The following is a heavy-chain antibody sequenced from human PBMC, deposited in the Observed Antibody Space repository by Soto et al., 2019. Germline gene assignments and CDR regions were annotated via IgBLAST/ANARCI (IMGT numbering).Heavy chain of an antibody. CDR2: INHSGST. CDR1: GGSFSGYY. V-gene: IGHV4-34*01. Sequence: SSETLSLTCAVYGGSFSGYYWSWIRQPPGKGLEWIGEINHSGSTNYNPSLKSRVTISVDTSKNQFSLKLSSVTAADTAVYYCARRTRIVVAGTWFDPWGQGTLVTVSS. J-gene: IGHJ5*02. CDR3: ARRTRIVVAGTWFDP. D-gene: IGHD6-13*01.